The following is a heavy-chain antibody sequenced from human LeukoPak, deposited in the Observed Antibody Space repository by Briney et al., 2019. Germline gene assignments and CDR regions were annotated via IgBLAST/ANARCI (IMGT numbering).Heavy chain of an antibody. CDR1: GGSFSGYY. J-gene: IGHJ4*02. V-gene: IGHV4-34*01. CDR3: ARSASSSWYYFDY. D-gene: IGHD6-13*01. CDR2: INHSGST. Sequence: PSETLSLTCAVYGGSFSGYYWSWIRQPPGKGLECIGEINHSGSTNYNPSLKSRVTISVDTSKNQFSLKLSSVTAADTAVYYCARSASSSWYYFDYWGQGTLVTVSS.